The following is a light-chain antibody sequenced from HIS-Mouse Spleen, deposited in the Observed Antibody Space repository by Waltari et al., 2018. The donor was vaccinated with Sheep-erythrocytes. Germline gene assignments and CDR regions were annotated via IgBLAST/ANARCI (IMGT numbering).Light chain of an antibody. J-gene: IGLJ3*02. CDR2: EGS. V-gene: IGLV2-23*01. Sequence: QSALTQPASVSGSPGQSIPISCTGTSSAVGSYTLVSWYQQHPGKAPKRMIYEGSKRPSGVSNRFSGSKSGNTASLTISGLQAEDEADYYCCSYAGSSTPWVFGGGTKLTVL. CDR3: CSYAGSSTPWV. CDR1: SSAVGSYTL.